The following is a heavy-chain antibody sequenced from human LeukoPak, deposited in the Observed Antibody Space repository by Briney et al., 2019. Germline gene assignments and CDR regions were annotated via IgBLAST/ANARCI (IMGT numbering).Heavy chain of an antibody. J-gene: IGHJ5*02. CDR2: IIPIFGAP. D-gene: IGHD3-22*01. V-gene: IGHV1-69*05. CDR1: GSSFRSST. Sequence: SVKVSCKASGSSFRSSTFAWVRQAPGRGFEWMGGIIPIFGAPNYALEFQGRATITTDESTSTVYMELSSLRSEDTAMYYCARGRLQVALSSGHLKWLDPWGQGSLITVSS. CDR3: ARGRLQVALSSGHLKWLDP.